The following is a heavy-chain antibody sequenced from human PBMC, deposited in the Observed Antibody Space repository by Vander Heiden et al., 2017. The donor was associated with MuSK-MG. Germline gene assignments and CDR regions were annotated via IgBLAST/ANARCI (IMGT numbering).Heavy chain of an antibody. CDR3: ARGKALSWYYMDV. CDR2: INPNSGGT. Sequence: QVQLVRSGAEVKKPGASVKVSCKAPGYTFTGYYMHWVRQDPGQGLEWMGRINPNSGGTNYAQKFQGRVTMTRDTSISTAYMELSRLRSDDTAVYYCARGKALSWYYMDVWGKGTTVTVSS. J-gene: IGHJ6*03. V-gene: IGHV1-2*06. CDR1: GYTFTGYY. D-gene: IGHD1-1*01.